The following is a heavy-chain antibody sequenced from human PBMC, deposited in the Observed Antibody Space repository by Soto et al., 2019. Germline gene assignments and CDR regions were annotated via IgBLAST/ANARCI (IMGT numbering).Heavy chain of an antibody. CDR1: GYTFTSYA. CDR2: INAGNGNT. D-gene: IGHD2-15*01. CDR3: ARGKSGGSYDDYFDY. V-gene: IGHV1-3*01. Sequence: QVQLVQSGAEVKKPGASVKVSCKASGYTFTSYAMHWVRQAPGQRLEWMGWINAGNGNTKYSQKFQGRVTITRDTSASTAYMELSSLRSEDTAVYYCARGKSGGSYDDYFDYWGQGTLVTVSS. J-gene: IGHJ4*02.